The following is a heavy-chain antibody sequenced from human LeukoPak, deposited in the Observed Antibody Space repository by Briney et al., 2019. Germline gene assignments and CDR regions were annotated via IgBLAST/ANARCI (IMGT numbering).Heavy chain of an antibody. V-gene: IGHV1-18*01. CDR2: ISAYNGKT. J-gene: IGHJ5*02. CDR1: GYTFTSYG. CDR3: ARGYCSSTSCYSADWFDP. D-gene: IGHD2-2*01. Sequence: ASVKVSCKASGYTFTSYGISWVRQAPGQGLEWMGWISAYNGKTNYAQKLQGRVTMTTDTSTSTAYMELRSLRSDDTAVYYCARGYCSSTSCYSADWFDPWGQGTLVTVSS.